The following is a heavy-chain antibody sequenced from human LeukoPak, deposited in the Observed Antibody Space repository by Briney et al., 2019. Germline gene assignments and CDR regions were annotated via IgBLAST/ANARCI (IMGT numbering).Heavy chain of an antibody. V-gene: IGHV4-59*08. CDR1: GGSISSYY. Sequence: SETLSLTCTVSGGSISSYYWSWIRQPPGKGLEWIGYIYYSGSTNYNPSLKSRVTISVDTSKSQFSLKLSSVTAADTAVYYCARFSSSWYKADAFDIWGQGTMVTVSS. J-gene: IGHJ3*02. D-gene: IGHD6-13*01. CDR3: ARFSSSWYKADAFDI. CDR2: IYYSGST.